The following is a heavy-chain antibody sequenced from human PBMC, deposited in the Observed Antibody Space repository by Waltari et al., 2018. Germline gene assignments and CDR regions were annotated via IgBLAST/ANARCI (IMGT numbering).Heavy chain of an antibody. CDR2: LIPLLDIS. V-gene: IGHV1-69*09. Sequence: QEQLVQSAAEVKKPGSSVKVSCKTSRDTFSTYAITWVRQAPVQGLEWMGRLIPLLDISNYAQQFQGRITITADRSTSTAYMELSSLESEDTALYYCARESRSTAGTDYWGQGTLVTVSS. J-gene: IGHJ4*02. D-gene: IGHD2-2*01. CDR1: RDTFSTYA. CDR3: ARESRSTAGTDY.